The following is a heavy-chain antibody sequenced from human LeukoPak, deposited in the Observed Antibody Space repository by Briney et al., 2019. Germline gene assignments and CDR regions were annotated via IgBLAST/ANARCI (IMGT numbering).Heavy chain of an antibody. CDR3: ARDKRYSSGTAYYFDY. D-gene: IGHD6-19*01. CDR2: IYYSGST. J-gene: IGHJ4*02. CDR1: GGSVSSGSYY. Sequence: SETLSLTCTVSGGSVSSGSYYWSWIRQPPGKGLEWIGYIYYSGSTNYNPSLKSRVTISVDTSKSQFSLKLSSVTAADTAVYYCARDKRYSSGTAYYFDYWGQGTLVTVSS. V-gene: IGHV4-61*01.